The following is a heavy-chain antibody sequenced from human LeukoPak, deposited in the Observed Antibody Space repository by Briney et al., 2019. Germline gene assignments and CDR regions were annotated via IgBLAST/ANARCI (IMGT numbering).Heavy chain of an antibody. V-gene: IGHV3-23*01. Sequence: GGSLRLSCAASGFTFSTYGMNWVRQAPGKGLEWVSAISGSGSRTYYADSVKGRFTISRDNSKLTLYLQMNSLRAEDTAVYYCAKYDYYYDTSGYRLFDSWGQGTLVTVSS. CDR1: GFTFSTYG. J-gene: IGHJ4*02. CDR2: ISGSGSRT. D-gene: IGHD3-22*01. CDR3: AKYDYYYDTSGYRLFDS.